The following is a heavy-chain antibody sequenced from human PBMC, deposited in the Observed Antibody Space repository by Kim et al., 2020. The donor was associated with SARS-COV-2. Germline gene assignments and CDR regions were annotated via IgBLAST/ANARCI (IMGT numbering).Heavy chain of an antibody. CDR2: ISGSGGST. D-gene: IGHD1-26*01. CDR1: GFTFSSYA. J-gene: IGHJ4*02. Sequence: GGSLRLSCAASGFTFSSYAMSWVRQAPGKGLEWVSAISGSGGSTYYADSVKGRFTISRDNSKNTLYLQMNSLRAEDTAVYYCAKDFRRGSYISPYYFDYWAREPWSPSPQ. V-gene: IGHV3-23*01. CDR3: AKDFRRGSYISPYYFDY.